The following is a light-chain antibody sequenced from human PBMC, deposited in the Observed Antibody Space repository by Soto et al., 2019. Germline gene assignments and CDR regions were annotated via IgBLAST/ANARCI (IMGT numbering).Light chain of an antibody. CDR2: AAS. CDR1: QSISSY. V-gene: IGKV1-39*01. Sequence: DIQMTQSPSSLSASVGDRVTITCRASQSISSYLNWYQQKPGKAPKLLIYAASSLQSGVPSRFSGSGSGTDFTLTIGGLQPEDVATYYCQSYDTVPSITFGQGTRLEIK. J-gene: IGKJ5*01. CDR3: QSYDTVPSIT.